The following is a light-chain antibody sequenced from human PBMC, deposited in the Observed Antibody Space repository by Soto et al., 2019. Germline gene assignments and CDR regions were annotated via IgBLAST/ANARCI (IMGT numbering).Light chain of an antibody. V-gene: IGKV3-20*01. Sequence: ETVLTQSPGTLSLSPGERATLSCRASQSVSSIYLAWYQQKAGQAPRLLTYGASNRATGIPDRFSASGSGTDFTLTISRLEPEDFAVYYCHQYGSSPTFGQGTKVDIK. CDR1: QSVSSIY. CDR3: HQYGSSPT. J-gene: IGKJ1*01. CDR2: GAS.